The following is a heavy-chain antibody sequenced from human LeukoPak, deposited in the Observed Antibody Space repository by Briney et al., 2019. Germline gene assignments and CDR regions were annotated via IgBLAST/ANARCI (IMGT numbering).Heavy chain of an antibody. J-gene: IGHJ4*02. V-gene: IGHV3-30*02. CDR2: IRYDGSNK. CDR3: AKDLWGIQLWLTFDY. Sequence: PGGSLRLSCAASGFTFSSYGMHWVRQAPGKGLEWVAFIRYDGSNKYYADSVKGRFTISRDNSKNTLYLQMNSLRAEDTAVYYCAKDLWGIQLWLTFDYWGQGTLVIVSS. CDR1: GFTFSSYG. D-gene: IGHD5-18*01.